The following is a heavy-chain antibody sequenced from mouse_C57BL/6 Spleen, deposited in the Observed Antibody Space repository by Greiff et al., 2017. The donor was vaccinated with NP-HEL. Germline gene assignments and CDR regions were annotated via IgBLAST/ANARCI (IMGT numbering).Heavy chain of an antibody. D-gene: IGHD1-1*01. Sequence: DVHLVESGGGLVKPGGSLKLSCAASGFTFSDYGMHWVRQAPEKGLEWVAYISSGSSTIYYADTVKGRFTISRDNAKNTLFLQMTSLRSEDTAMYYCARGNYGSGGFAYWGQGTLVTVSA. CDR1: GFTFSDYG. J-gene: IGHJ3*01. CDR2: ISSGSSTI. V-gene: IGHV5-17*01. CDR3: ARGNYGSGGFAY.